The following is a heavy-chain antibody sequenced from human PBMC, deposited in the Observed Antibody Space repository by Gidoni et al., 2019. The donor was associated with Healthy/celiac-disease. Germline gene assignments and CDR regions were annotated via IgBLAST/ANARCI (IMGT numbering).Heavy chain of an antibody. V-gene: IGHV4-39*01. CDR1: GGSISSSSYY. D-gene: IGHD3-10*01. CDR2: IYYSGST. Sequence: QLQLQESGPGLVKPSETLSLTCTVSGGSISSSSYYWGWIRQPPGKGLEWIGSIYYSGSTYYNPSLKSRVTISVDTSKNQFSLKLSSVTAADTAVYYCARRRTDYYGSGSLSSDYWGQGTLVTVSS. J-gene: IGHJ4*02. CDR3: ARRRTDYYGSGSLSSDY.